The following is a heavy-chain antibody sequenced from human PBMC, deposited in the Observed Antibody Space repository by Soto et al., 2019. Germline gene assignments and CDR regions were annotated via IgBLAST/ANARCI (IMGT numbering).Heavy chain of an antibody. CDR3: AKAYYDSSLPH. D-gene: IGHD3-22*01. CDR1: GFTFDGYT. Sequence: GGSLSLSCAASGFTFDGYTMHWVRQAPGKGLEWVSLISWDGGSTYYADSVKGRFTISRDNSKNSLYLQMNSLRTEDTALYYCAKAYYDSSLPHWGQGTLVTVSS. CDR2: ISWDGGST. J-gene: IGHJ4*02. V-gene: IGHV3-43*01.